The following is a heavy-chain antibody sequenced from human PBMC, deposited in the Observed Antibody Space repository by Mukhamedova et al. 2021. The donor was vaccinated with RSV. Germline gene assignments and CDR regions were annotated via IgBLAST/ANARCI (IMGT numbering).Heavy chain of an antibody. V-gene: IGHV1-2*02. CDR3: ARQYYYDTGGYFGSIDC. J-gene: IGHJ4*02. Sequence: VRQAPGEGLEWMGWINPNSGDTNYAQMFQGRVTMTRDTSIGTAFMELNSLRSDDTAVYYCARQYYYDTGGYFGSIDCWGQGTLVTV. CDR2: INPNSGDT. D-gene: IGHD3-22*01.